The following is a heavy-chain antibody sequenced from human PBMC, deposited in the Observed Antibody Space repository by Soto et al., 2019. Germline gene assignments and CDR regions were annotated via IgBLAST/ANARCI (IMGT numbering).Heavy chain of an antibody. D-gene: IGHD2-15*01. CDR2: ISSSSSYI. Sequence: EVQLVESGGGLVKPGGSLRLSCAASGFTFSSYSMNWVRQAPGKGLEWVSSISSSSSYIYYADSVKGRFTISRDNAKNSLYLQMNSLRAEDTAVYYCAHFGCSGGSCETDFQHWGQGTLVSVSS. J-gene: IGHJ1*01. CDR1: GFTFSSYS. CDR3: AHFGCSGGSCETDFQH. V-gene: IGHV3-21*01.